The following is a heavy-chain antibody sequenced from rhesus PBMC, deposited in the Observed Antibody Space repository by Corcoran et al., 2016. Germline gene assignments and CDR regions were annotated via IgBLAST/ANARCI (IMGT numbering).Heavy chain of an antibody. V-gene: IGHV4-80*01. CDR1: GASISSYW. CDR3: ASEFVY. CDR2: INGNSGST. J-gene: IGHJ4*01. Sequence: QVQLQESGPGLVKSSETLSPTCAASGASISSYWWTWIRQPPGKGLEWIGEINGNSGSTDYNPSLKSRVTISKDASKNQFSLKLNSVTAADTAVYYCASEFVYWGQGVLVTVSS.